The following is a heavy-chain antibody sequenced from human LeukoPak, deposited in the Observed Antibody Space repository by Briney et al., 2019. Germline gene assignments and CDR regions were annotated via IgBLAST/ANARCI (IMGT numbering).Heavy chain of an antibody. CDR1: GGSFSGYY. J-gene: IGHJ4*02. D-gene: IGHD6-13*01. V-gene: IGHV4-34*01. CDR2: INHSGST. CDR3: ARGLLGPYSSSWFDY. Sequence: PSETLSLTCAVSGGSFSGYYWSWIRQPPGKGLEWIGEINHSGSTNYNPSLKSRVTISVDTSKNQFSLKLSSVTAADTAVYYCARGLLGPYSSSWFDYWGQGTLVTVSS.